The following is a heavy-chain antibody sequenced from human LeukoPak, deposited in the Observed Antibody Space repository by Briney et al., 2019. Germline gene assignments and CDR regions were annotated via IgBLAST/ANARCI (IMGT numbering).Heavy chain of an antibody. CDR1: GFTFDDYA. CDR3: AKDSGRDVVVVAATPSRYFDL. V-gene: IGHV3-9*01. CDR2: ISWNSGSI. Sequence: GGSLRLSCAASGFTFDDYAMHWVRQAPGKGLEWVSGISWNSGSIGYADSVKGRFTISRDNAKNSLYLQMNSLRAEDTALYYCAKDSGRDVVVVAATPSRYFDLWGRGTLVTVSS. D-gene: IGHD2-15*01. J-gene: IGHJ2*01.